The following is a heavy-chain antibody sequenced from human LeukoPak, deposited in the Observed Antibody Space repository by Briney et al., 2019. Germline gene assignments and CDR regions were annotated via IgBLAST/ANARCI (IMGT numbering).Heavy chain of an antibody. CDR3: ARVPITMVRGVPLDFDY. D-gene: IGHD3-10*01. J-gene: IGHJ4*02. CDR1: GGTFSSYA. Sequence: EASVKLSCKASGGTFSSYAITWVRQAPGQGLEWMGGIIPIFGTANYAQKFQGRVTITTDESTSTAYMELSSLRSEDTAVYYCARVPITMVRGVPLDFDYWGQGTLVTVSS. V-gene: IGHV1-69*05. CDR2: IIPIFGTA.